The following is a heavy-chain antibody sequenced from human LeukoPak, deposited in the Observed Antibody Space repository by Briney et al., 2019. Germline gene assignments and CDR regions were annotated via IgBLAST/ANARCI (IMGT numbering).Heavy chain of an antibody. J-gene: IGHJ6*03. Sequence: ASVKVSCKASGYTFTNNFMHWVRQAPGQGLEWMGIINPSGDNTWYAQKFQGRVTMTRDMATSTDYMEVSSLRSEDTAVYYCARVFDDFWSGYSYYYYYYMDVWGKGTTVTVSS. CDR2: INPSGDNT. CDR1: GYTFTNNF. CDR3: ARVFDDFWSGYSYYYYYYMDV. D-gene: IGHD3-3*01. V-gene: IGHV1-46*01.